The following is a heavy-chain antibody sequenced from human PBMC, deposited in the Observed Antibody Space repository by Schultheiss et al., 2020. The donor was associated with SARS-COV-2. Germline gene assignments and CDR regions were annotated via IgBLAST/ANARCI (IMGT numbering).Heavy chain of an antibody. Sequence: GGSLRLSCAASGFTFSSYSMNWVRQAPGKGLEWVSAISGSGGSTYYADSVKGRFTISRDNAKNSLYLQMNSLRAEDTAVYYCAKGEAVAGTPRCLDYWGQGTLVTVSS. D-gene: IGHD6-19*01. V-gene: IGHV3-23*01. CDR2: ISGSGGST. CDR3: AKGEAVAGTPRCLDY. J-gene: IGHJ4*02. CDR1: GFTFSSYS.